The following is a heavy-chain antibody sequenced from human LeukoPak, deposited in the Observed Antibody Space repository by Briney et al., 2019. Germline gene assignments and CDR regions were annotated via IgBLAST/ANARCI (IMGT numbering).Heavy chain of an antibody. D-gene: IGHD5-18*01. V-gene: IGHV4-4*07. CDR2: IDFSGST. CDR3: ARNVDTAMAGAY. CDR1: GGSISSYY. Sequence: SETLSLTCTVSGGSISSYYWTWIRQPAGRGLEWIGRIDFSGSTNYNPSLESRVTMSVDTSKNQLSLKLTSVTAADTAVYYCARNVDTAMAGAYWGQGTLVTVSA. J-gene: IGHJ4*02.